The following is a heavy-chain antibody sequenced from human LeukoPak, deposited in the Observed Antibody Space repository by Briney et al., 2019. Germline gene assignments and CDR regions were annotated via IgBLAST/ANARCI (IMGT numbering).Heavy chain of an antibody. CDR1: GYTFTSYA. CDR3: ARDDPSPYYDFWSGYRGPNGMDV. CDR2: INAGNGNT. D-gene: IGHD3-3*01. J-gene: IGHJ6*02. V-gene: IGHV1-3*01. Sequence: ASVKVSCKASGYTFTSYAMHWARQAPGQRLEWMGWINAGNGNTNYAQKLQGRVTMTTDTSTSTAYMELRSLRSDDTAVYYCARDDPSPYYDFWSGYRGPNGMDVWGQGTTVTVSS.